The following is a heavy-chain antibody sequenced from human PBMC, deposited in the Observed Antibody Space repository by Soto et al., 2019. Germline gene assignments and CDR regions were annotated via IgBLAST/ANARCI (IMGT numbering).Heavy chain of an antibody. Sequence: EVQLVESGGGLVQPGGSLRLSCAASGFTVSSNYMSWVRQAPGKGLVWVSVIYSGGSTYYADSVKGRFTISRDNSKNTLYLQMNSLRAEDTAVYYCARGEQLPFYYFDYWGQGTLVTVSS. CDR3: ARGEQLPFYYFDY. CDR2: IYSGGST. V-gene: IGHV3-66*01. D-gene: IGHD2-2*01. J-gene: IGHJ4*02. CDR1: GFTVSSNY.